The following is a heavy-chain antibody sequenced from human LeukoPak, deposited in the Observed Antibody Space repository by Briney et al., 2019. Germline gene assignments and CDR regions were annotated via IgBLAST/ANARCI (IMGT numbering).Heavy chain of an antibody. V-gene: IGHV4-34*01. CDR2: INHSGST. J-gene: IGHJ4*02. CDR3: ARAPLYCGGDCYLPYFDY. Sequence: SETLSLTCAVYGGSFSGYYWSCIRQPPGKGLEWIGEINHSGSTNYNPSLKSRVTISVDTSKNQFSLKLSSVTAADTAVYYCARAPLYCGGDCYLPYFDYWGQGTLVTVSS. D-gene: IGHD2-21*02. CDR1: GGSFSGYY.